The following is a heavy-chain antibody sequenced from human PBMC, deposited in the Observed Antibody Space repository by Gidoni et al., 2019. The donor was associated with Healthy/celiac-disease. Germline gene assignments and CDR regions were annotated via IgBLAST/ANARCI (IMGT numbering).Heavy chain of an antibody. Sequence: EVQLLESGGGLVQPGGALRLACAASGFTFSSYAMSWVRQAPGKGLEWVSAISGSGGSTYYADSVKGRFTISRDNSKNTLYLQMNSLRAEDTAVYYCANDCPRCRDGYNWGQGTLVTVSS. J-gene: IGHJ4*02. D-gene: IGHD5-12*01. CDR1: GFTFSSYA. V-gene: IGHV3-23*01. CDR2: ISGSGGST. CDR3: ANDCPRCRDGYN.